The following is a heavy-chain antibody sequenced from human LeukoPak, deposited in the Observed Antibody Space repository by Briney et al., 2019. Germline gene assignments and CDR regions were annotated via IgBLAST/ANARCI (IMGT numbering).Heavy chain of an antibody. CDR2: IYPGDSDT. CDR3: AKSRSGYHFDS. CDR1: GYSFTSYW. Sequence: GESLKISCQGFGYSFTSYWIGWVREMPGKGLEWMGIIYPGDSDTRYSPSFQGQVTISADKSISTAYLQWSSLKASDTAMYFCAKSRSGYHFDSWGQGTLVTASS. V-gene: IGHV5-51*01. D-gene: IGHD3-22*01. J-gene: IGHJ4*02.